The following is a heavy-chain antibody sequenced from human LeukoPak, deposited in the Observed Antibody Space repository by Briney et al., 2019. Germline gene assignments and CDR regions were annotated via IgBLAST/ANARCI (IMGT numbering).Heavy chain of an antibody. D-gene: IGHD2-2*01. Sequence: GGSLRLSCAASGFTFNNYAMSWVRQAPGKGLEWVAAISASGGTTYYADSVKGRFTISRDNSENTLFLQMNSLRAEDTAVYYCAKEPREYCSSTSCPNWFDSWGQGTLVTVSS. J-gene: IGHJ5*01. CDR3: AKEPREYCSSTSCPNWFDS. V-gene: IGHV3-23*01. CDR2: ISASGGTT. CDR1: GFTFNNYA.